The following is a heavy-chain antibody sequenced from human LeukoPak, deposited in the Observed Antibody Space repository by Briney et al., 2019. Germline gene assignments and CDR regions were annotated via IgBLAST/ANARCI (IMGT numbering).Heavy chain of an antibody. D-gene: IGHD3-10*01. CDR3: TRDRGHGFDFDI. J-gene: IGHJ3*02. CDR2: IKQDGSEK. CDR1: GFTFSSYW. Sequence: GGSLRLSCAASGFTFSSYWMSWVRQAPGKGLEWVANIKQDGSEKYYVDSVKGRFTISRDNAKNTLYLQMNSLRAEDTAVYYCTRDRGHGFDFDIWGQGTTVTVSS. V-gene: IGHV3-7*01.